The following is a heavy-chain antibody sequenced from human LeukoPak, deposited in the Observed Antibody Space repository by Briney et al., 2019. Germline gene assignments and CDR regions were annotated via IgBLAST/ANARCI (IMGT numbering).Heavy chain of an antibody. CDR3: ARPSTLAYGGGSHSYFDY. V-gene: IGHV3-53*01. Sequence: GGSLRLSCAASEFTVSSNYMSWVRQAPGKGLEWVSIIFSGGSTYYADSVKGRFTISRDNSKNTLYLQMNSLRAEDTAVYYCARPSTLAYGGGSHSYFDYWGQGTLVTVSS. CDR1: EFTVSSNY. CDR2: IFSGGST. J-gene: IGHJ4*02. D-gene: IGHD4-23*01.